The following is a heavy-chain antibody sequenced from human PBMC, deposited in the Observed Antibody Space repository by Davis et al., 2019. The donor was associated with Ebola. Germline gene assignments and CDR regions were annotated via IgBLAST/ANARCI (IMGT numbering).Heavy chain of an antibody. V-gene: IGHV3-23*01. CDR3: ARDQVLVFGVVINDAFDI. J-gene: IGHJ3*02. CDR1: GFTFSSYA. Sequence: GESLKISCAASGFTFSSYAMSWVRQAPGKGLEWVSGISGSGGGTYYADSVKGRFTISRDNAKNSLYLQMNSLRAEDTAVYYCARDQVLVFGVVINDAFDIWGQGTMVTVSS. D-gene: IGHD3-3*01. CDR2: ISGSGGGT.